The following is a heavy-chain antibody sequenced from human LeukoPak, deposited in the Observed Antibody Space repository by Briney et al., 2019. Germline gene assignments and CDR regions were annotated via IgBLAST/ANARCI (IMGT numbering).Heavy chain of an antibody. CDR2: IYDSGTT. CDR3: ARDYAGSSSWNWLDP. D-gene: IGHD2-2*01. Sequence: PSETLSLTCTVSVVSITHYSWNWIRQPPGKGLEWIGNIYDSGTTNYNPSLKSRVTISADMSKNQFSLKLSSVTAADTAAYYCARDYAGSSSWNWLDPWGQGTLVTVSS. V-gene: IGHV4-59*01. J-gene: IGHJ5*02. CDR1: VVSITHYS.